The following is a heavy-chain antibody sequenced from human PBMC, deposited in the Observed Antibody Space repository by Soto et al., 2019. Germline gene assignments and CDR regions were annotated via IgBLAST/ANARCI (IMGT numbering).Heavy chain of an antibody. CDR2: LSYDGNNK. CDR1: GFTFSNDD. D-gene: IGHD2-2*01. CDR3: AKVGSYCSSISCSSYNWFDP. V-gene: IGHV3-30*18. Sequence: PGGSLRLSCAASGFTFSNDDMHWVRQAPGKGLEGVAILSYDGNNKYYADSVKGRFTISRDNSKNTLYLQMNSLRAEDTAVYYCAKVGSYCSSISCSSYNWFDPWGQGTLVTVSS. J-gene: IGHJ5*02.